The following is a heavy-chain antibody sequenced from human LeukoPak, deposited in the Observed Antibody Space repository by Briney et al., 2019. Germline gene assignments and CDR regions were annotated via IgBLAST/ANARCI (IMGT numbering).Heavy chain of an antibody. V-gene: IGHV4-34*01. J-gene: IGHJ4*02. Sequence: SETLSPTCAVYGGSFSGYYWSWIRQPPGKGLEWIGEINHSGSTNYNPSLKSRVTISVDTSKNQFSLKLSSVTAADTAVYYCARDPNGGSPFDYWGQGTLVTVSS. CDR2: INHSGST. CDR3: ARDPNGGSPFDY. D-gene: IGHD3-16*01. CDR1: GGSFSGYY.